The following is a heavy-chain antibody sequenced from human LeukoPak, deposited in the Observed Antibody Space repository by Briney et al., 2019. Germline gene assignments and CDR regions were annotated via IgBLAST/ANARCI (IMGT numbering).Heavy chain of an antibody. CDR3: ARVLIWFGQLQNWFDP. J-gene: IGHJ5*02. V-gene: IGHV4-39*07. Sequence: KPSETLSLTCTVSGSSMTNNTFYWGWIRQPPGKGLEWIGSIYHTGPTYYNPSLKSRVTISVDTSKNQFSLKLSSVTAADTAVYYCARVLIWFGQLQNWFDPWGPGTLVTVSS. CDR1: GSSMTNNTFY. D-gene: IGHD3-10*01. CDR2: IYHTGPT.